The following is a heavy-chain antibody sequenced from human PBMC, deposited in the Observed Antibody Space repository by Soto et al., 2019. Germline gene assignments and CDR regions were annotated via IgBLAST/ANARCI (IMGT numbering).Heavy chain of an antibody. CDR2: ISSSSSYI. CDR3: ARADTAMVIGGYYFDY. D-gene: IGHD5-18*01. CDR1: GFTFSIYS. J-gene: IGHJ4*02. Sequence: GGSLRLSCAASGFTFSIYSMNWVRHAPGKGLEWVSSISSSSSYIYYADSVKGRFTISRDNAKNSLYLQMNSLRAEDTAVYYCARADTAMVIGGYYFDYWGQGTLVTVSS. V-gene: IGHV3-21*01.